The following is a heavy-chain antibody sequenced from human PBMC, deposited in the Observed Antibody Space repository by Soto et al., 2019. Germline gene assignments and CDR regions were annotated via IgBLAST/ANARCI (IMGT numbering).Heavy chain of an antibody. CDR3: ARALVTDYNSRDYHYYFAMDA. Sequence: KPSETLSLTCVVSGGPVSGDDLYWSWIRHLPGKGLEWIANVYHTGTTYYNPSLKSRVSMSVDTSQNQFSLILASVTAADTAVYYCARALVTDYNSRDYHYYFAMDAWGQGTSVTVSS. V-gene: IGHV4-31*02. CDR2: VYHTGTT. D-gene: IGHD3-22*01. CDR1: GGPVSGDDLY. J-gene: IGHJ6*02.